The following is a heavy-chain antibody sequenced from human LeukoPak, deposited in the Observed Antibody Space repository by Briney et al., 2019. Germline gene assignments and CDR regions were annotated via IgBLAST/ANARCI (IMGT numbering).Heavy chain of an antibody. CDR3: ARAYSSSWYWNWFDP. Sequence: SETLSLTCTVSGHSISSGYYWGWIRRPPGKGLEWSGKIYPTGSTYYNPSPKSRVTISVDTSKNQFSLTVSSVSAADTAVYYCARAYSSSWYWNWFDPWGQGTLVTVSS. V-gene: IGHV4-38-2*02. CDR2: IYPTGST. D-gene: IGHD6-13*01. CDR1: GHSISSGYY. J-gene: IGHJ5*02.